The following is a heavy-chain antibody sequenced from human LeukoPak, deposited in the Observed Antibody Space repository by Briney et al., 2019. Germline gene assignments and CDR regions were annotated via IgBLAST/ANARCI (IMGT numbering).Heavy chain of an antibody. J-gene: IGHJ4*02. CDR3: ARGGQGAVDY. CDR1: GFTFSSHW. V-gene: IGHV3-74*01. Sequence: GGSLRLSCAASGFTFSSHWMHWVRQAPGKGLVWVSFINNDGGVTSDADSVKGRFTISRGNAKNTLYLQMNSLRAEDTAMYYCARGGQGAVDYWGPGTLVTVSS. D-gene: IGHD3-16*01. CDR2: INNDGGVT.